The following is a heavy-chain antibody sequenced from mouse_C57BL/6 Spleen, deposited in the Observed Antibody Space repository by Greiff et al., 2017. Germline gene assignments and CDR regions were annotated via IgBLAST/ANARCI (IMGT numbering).Heavy chain of an antibody. D-gene: IGHD1-1*01. Sequence: EVKLMESGGDLVKPGGSLKLSCAASGFTFSSYGMSWVRQTPDKRLEWVATISSGGSYTYYPDSVKGRFTISRDNAKNTLYLQMSSLKSEDKAMYYCARHEDYYGSSYPYYAMDYWGQGTSVTVSS. CDR1: GFTFSSYG. J-gene: IGHJ4*01. V-gene: IGHV5-6*01. CDR3: ARHEDYYGSSYPYYAMDY. CDR2: ISSGGSYT.